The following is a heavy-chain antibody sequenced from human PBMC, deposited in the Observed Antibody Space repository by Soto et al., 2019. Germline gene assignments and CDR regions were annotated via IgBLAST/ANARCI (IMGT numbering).Heavy chain of an antibody. Sequence: PLVTLCLPWTVAGGYSGNFCWSRILQPAGKGLEWIGRIYTSGSTNYNPSLKSRVTMSVDTSKNQFSLKLSSVTAADTAVYYCARGYDSYGPHSGDVFDIWGQGTMVTVSS. V-gene: IGHV4-4*07. D-gene: IGHD5-18*01. CDR3: ARGYDSYGPHSGDVFDI. CDR2: IYTSGST. CDR1: GGYSGNFC. J-gene: IGHJ3*02.